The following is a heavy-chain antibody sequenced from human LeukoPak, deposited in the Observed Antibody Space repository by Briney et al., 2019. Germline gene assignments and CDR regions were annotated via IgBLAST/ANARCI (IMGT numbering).Heavy chain of an antibody. CDR2: INHSGST. J-gene: IGHJ4*02. Sequence: SETLSLTCAVYGGSFSGYYWSWIRQPPGKGLEWIGEINHSGSTNYNPSLKSRVTISVDTSKNQFSLKLSSVTAADTAVYYCAREPAYYDIWTGYWGSVDYWGQGTLITVSS. CDR3: AREPAYYDIWTGYWGSVDY. D-gene: IGHD3-9*01. V-gene: IGHV4-34*01. CDR1: GGSFSGYY.